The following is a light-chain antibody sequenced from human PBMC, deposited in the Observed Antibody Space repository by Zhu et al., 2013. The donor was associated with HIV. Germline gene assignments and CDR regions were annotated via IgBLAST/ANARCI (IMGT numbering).Light chain of an antibody. V-gene: IGKV1-39*01. J-gene: IGKJ3*01. CDR2: AAS. CDR1: QSLSLY. Sequence: DIQMTQSPSSLSASVGDSVTITCRASQSLSLYLNWYQQKPGKAPRLLISAASTLQGGVPSRFSGSGSGTDFTLTLNNLQPEDFATYYCQQSFSTPFTFGPGTKVDV. CDR3: QQSFSTPFT.